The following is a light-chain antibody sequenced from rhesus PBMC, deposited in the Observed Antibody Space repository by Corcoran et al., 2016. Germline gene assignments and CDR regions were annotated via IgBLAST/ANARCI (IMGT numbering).Light chain of an antibody. Sequence: DIVVTQTPLSLPITPGEPASISCSSSQSLLHSNGNTYLHWYLQKPGQSPQLLIYGGSNRASGVPDRFSGSGSGTDFTLKISKVEAEDVGFYYCVQAIAFPLTFGGGTKVEIK. CDR3: VQAIAFPLT. CDR2: GGS. CDR1: QSLLHSNGNTY. J-gene: IGKJ4*01. V-gene: IGKV2-72*01.